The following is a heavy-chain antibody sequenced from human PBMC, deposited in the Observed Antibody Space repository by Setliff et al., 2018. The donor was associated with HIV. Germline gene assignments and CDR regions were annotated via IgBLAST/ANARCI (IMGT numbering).Heavy chain of an antibody. CDR1: GYTFTSYA. J-gene: IGHJ5*02. Sequence: ASVKVSCKASGYTFTSYAMHWVRQAPGQRLEWMGWINAGNGNTKYSQKFQGRVTITRDTSATAVYMELRSLRSEDTAVYYCARGFSVYSSSDPLLNWFDPWGQGTLVTVS. CDR2: INAGNGNT. CDR3: ARGFSVYSSSDPLLNWFDP. D-gene: IGHD6-6*01. V-gene: IGHV1-3*01.